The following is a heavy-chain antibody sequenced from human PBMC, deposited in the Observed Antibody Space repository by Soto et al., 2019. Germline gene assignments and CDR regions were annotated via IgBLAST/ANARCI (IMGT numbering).Heavy chain of an antibody. J-gene: IGHJ4*02. CDR3: ARAFLPSYIFLYDEGTFDY. CDR2: INHSGST. CDR1: GGSFSGYY. Sequence: SETLSLTCAVYGGSFSGYYWSWIRQPPGKGLEWIGEINHSGSTNYNPSLKSRVTISVDTSKNQFSLKLSSLRSEDTAVYYCARAFLPSYIFLYDEGTFDYWGQGTLVTVSS. D-gene: IGHD3-3*01. V-gene: IGHV4-34*01.